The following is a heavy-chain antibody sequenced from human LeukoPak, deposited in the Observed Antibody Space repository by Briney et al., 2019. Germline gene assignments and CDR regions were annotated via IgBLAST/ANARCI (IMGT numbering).Heavy chain of an antibody. CDR2: ITRDGSST. Sequence: QPGGSLRLSCAASGFTLSSSWMHWVRQAPGKGLVWVSRITRDGSSTTYADSVKGRFTTSRDNAKNTLYLQMDSLRDDDTAVYYCARDPGYESWSPFWGGMDVWGNGTTVIVSS. CDR3: ARDPGYESWSPFWGGMDV. J-gene: IGHJ6*04. V-gene: IGHV3-74*01. CDR1: GFTLSSSW. D-gene: IGHD3-16*01.